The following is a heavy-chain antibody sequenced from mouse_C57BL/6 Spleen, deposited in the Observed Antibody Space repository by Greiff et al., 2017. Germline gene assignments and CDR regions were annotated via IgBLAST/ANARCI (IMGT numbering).Heavy chain of an antibody. D-gene: IGHD2-5*01. CDR1: GYTFTDYY. CDR2: IYPGSGNT. CDR3: AREGAYYSNYEDD. J-gene: IGHJ2*01. V-gene: IGHV1-76*01. Sequence: VQLQQSGAELVRPGASVKLSCKASGYTFTDYYINWVKQRPGQGLEWIARIYPGSGNTYYNEKFKGKATLTAEKSSSTAYMQLSSLTSEDSAVYFCAREGAYYSNYEDDWGQGTTLTVSS.